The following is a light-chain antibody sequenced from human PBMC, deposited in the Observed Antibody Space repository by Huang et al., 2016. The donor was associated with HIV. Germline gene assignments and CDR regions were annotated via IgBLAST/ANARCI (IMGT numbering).Light chain of an antibody. CDR3: QQYNTFWT. CDR1: HSVSTW. V-gene: IGKV1-5*03. Sequence: DIQMTQSPSILSASVGDRVTITCRASHSVSTWVAWYQQKPGQPPKRLIYKSSTLESGVPSRFSGSGSGTEFTLTITSLQPDDYATYYCQQYNTFWTFGQGTKA. CDR2: KSS. J-gene: IGKJ1*01.